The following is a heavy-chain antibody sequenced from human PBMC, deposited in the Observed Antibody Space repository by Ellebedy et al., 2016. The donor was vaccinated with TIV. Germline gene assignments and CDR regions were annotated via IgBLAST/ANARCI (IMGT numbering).Heavy chain of an antibody. CDR1: GGSISTYY. Sequence: MPSETLSLTCTVSGGSISTYYWSWIRPPPGQGLEWIGYIYYSGYTEYNPSLKSRVTISLDTSKDQFSLRLSSVTAADTAVYSCARGPLRYFDWVYYYHGMDVWGQGTTVTVSS. J-gene: IGHJ6*02. CDR2: IYYSGYT. CDR3: ARGPLRYFDWVYYYHGMDV. V-gene: IGHV4-59*08. D-gene: IGHD3-9*01.